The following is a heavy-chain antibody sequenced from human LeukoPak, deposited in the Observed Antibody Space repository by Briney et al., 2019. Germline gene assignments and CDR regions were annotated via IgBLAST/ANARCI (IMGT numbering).Heavy chain of an antibody. CDR2: INGDGTIT. Sequence: GGSLRLSCAASGFTLRSSWMHWVRQGPGMGRICVARINGDGTITSYADSVRGRFTISRDNAQNTVSLQMNSLRADDTAVYYCAKLGGGQKGYWGQGTRVTVSS. CDR1: GFTLRSSW. J-gene: IGHJ4*02. D-gene: IGHD7-27*01. V-gene: IGHV3-74*01. CDR3: AKLGGGQKGY.